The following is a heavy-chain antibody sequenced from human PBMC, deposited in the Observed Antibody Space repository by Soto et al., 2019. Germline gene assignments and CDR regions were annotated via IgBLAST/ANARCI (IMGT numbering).Heavy chain of an antibody. V-gene: IGHV5-51*01. D-gene: IGHD6-6*01. CDR3: ARRISSSREGEDYYYYYGMDV. Sequence: GESLTISCKGSGYSFTSYWIGWVRQMPGKGLEWMGIIYPGDSDTRYSPSFQGQVTISADKSTSTAYLQWSSLKASDTAMYYCARRISSSREGEDYYYYYGMDVWGQGTTVTVSS. CDR1: GYSFTSYW. J-gene: IGHJ6*02. CDR2: IYPGDSDT.